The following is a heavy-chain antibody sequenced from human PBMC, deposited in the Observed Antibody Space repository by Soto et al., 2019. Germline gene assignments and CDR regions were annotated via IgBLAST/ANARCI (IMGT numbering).Heavy chain of an antibody. D-gene: IGHD3-22*01. V-gene: IGHV4-30-2*01. J-gene: IGHJ4*02. CDR2: IYHSGST. CDR3: AGWNYSDSSGTLAY. Sequence: SETLSLTCAVSGGSISSGGYSWSWIRQPPGKGLEWIGYIYHSGSTYYNPSLKSRLTISLDRSKNQFSLKLSSVTAADTAVYYCAGWNYSDSSGTLAYWGQGTMVTVSS. CDR1: GGSISSGGYS.